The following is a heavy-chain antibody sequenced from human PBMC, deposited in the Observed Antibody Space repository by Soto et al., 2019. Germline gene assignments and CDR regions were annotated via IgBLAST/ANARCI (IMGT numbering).Heavy chain of an antibody. J-gene: IGHJ4*02. CDR3: ARLEGLATISYYFDF. Sequence: PSETLSLTCAVYGGSFSVYFWSWIRQPPGKGLEWIGSIYYRGNAYYNPSLQTRVTISLDKSRSQFSLKLNSVTAADSAVYFCARLEGLATISYYFDFWGPGALVTVSS. V-gene: IGHV4-59*05. D-gene: IGHD1-1*01. CDR2: IYYRGNA. CDR1: GGSFSVYF.